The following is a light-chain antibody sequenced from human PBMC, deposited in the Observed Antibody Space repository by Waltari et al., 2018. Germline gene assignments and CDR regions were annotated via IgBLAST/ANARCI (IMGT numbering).Light chain of an antibody. J-gene: IGKJ5*01. V-gene: IGKV1-39*01. CDR3: QQSYSTPIT. Sequence: DIQITQSPSSLSASVGDRVTIPCRASQSISSYLNWYQQKPGKAPKLLFYAASSLQSGVPSRFSGSGSGTDFTLTISSLQPEDFATYYCQQSYSTPITFGQGTRLEIK. CDR1: QSISSY. CDR2: AAS.